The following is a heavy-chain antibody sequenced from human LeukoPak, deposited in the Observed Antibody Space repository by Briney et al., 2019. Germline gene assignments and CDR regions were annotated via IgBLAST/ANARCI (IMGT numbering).Heavy chain of an antibody. CDR2: IIPIFGTA. CDR1: GGTFSSYA. CDR3: ARVEMATIGQAGVFDY. D-gene: IGHD5-24*01. J-gene: IGHJ4*02. V-gene: IGHV1-69*05. Sequence: ASVKVSCKASGGTFSSYAISGVRQAPGQGLDWMGGIIPIFGTANYAQKFQGRVTITTDESTSTAYMELSSLRSEDTAVYYCARVEMATIGQAGVFDYWGQGTLVTVSS.